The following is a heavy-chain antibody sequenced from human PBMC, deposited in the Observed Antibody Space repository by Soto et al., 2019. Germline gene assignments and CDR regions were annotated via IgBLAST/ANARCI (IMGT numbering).Heavy chain of an antibody. J-gene: IGHJ3*02. CDR3: ARDLYSGIYSAFDI. Sequence: SETLSLTCTVSGDSISSGGYYWRWIRQHPGKGLEWIGYIYYSGSSYYNPSLKSRLTMSVDTSKNQFSLKLISVTAADTAVYYCARDLYSGIYSAFDIWGQGIMVTVSS. CDR1: GDSISSGGYY. D-gene: IGHD1-26*01. CDR2: IYYSGSS. V-gene: IGHV4-31*03.